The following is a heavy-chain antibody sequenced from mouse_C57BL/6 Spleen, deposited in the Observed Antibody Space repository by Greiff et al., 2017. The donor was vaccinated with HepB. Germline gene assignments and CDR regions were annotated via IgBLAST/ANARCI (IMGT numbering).Heavy chain of an antibody. CDR2: ISSGGDYI. CDR1: GFTFSSYA. CDR3: TRYDYDRYAMDY. J-gene: IGHJ4*01. D-gene: IGHD2-4*01. V-gene: IGHV5-9-1*02. Sequence: EVQLQESGAGLVKPGGSLKLSCAASGFTFSSYAMSWVRQTPEKRLEWVAYISSGGDYIYYADTVKGRFTISRDHARNTLYLQMSSLKSEDTAMYYCTRYDYDRYAMDYWGQGTSVTVSS.